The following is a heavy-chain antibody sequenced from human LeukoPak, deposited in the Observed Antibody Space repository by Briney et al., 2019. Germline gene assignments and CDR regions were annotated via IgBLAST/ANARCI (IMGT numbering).Heavy chain of an antibody. V-gene: IGHV1-8*01. CDR3: ARESSITISGVVIKHYMDV. D-gene: IGHD3-3*01. CDR2: MNPNSDNT. Sequence: ASVKVSCKASGYTFTSYDINWVRQATGQGLEWMGWMNPNSDNTGYAQKFQGRVTMTRNTSISTAYMELSSLRSDNTAEYYSARESSITISGVVIKHYMDVRGKGTTVTVSS. J-gene: IGHJ6*03. CDR1: GYTFTSYD.